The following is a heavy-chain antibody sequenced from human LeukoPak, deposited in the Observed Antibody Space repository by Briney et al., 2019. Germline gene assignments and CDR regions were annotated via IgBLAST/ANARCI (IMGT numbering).Heavy chain of an antibody. V-gene: IGHV4-61*01. Sequence: SETLSLTCTVSGGSVSSGSYYWSWIRQPPGKGLEWIGYIYYSGSTNYNPSLKSQVTISVDTSKNQFSLKLSSVTAADTAVYYCARIAVADTLFFDYWSQGTLVTVSS. D-gene: IGHD6-19*01. CDR1: GGSVSSGSYY. CDR3: ARIAVADTLFFDY. J-gene: IGHJ4*02. CDR2: IYYSGST.